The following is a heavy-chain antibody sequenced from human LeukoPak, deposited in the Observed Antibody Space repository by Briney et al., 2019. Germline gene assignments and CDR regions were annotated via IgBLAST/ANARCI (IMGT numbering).Heavy chain of an antibody. CDR3: AKSPSGGFTFGGVIVIGTWVDY. CDR1: GFTFSSYS. J-gene: IGHJ4*02. D-gene: IGHD3-16*02. Sequence: PGRSLRLSCAASGFTFSSYSMNWVRQAPGKGLEWVSAISGSRGSTYYADSVKGRFTISRDNSKNTLYLQMNSLRAEDTAVYYCAKSPSGGFTFGGVIVIGTWVDYWGQGTLVTVSS. CDR2: ISGSRGST. V-gene: IGHV3-23*01.